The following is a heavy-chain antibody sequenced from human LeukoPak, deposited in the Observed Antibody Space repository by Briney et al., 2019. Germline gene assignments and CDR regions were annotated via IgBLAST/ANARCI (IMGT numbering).Heavy chain of an antibody. CDR3: ASITGSYTSYYFDY. CDR2: ITQDGSEK. D-gene: IGHD1-26*01. Sequence: PGGSLRLSCAASGFSFSTYWMSWVRQAPGKGLEWVASITQDGSEKYYVDSVKGRFTISRDNAKNSLYLQMNSLRAEDTAVYYCASITGSYTSYYFDYWGQGTLVTVSS. V-gene: IGHV3-7*02. CDR1: GFSFSTYW. J-gene: IGHJ4*02.